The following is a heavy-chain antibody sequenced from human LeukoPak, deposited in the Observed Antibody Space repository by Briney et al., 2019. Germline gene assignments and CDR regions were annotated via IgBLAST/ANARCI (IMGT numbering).Heavy chain of an antibody. CDR1: GFTFSSYG. Sequence: GRSLRLSCAASGFTFSSYGMHWVRQAPGKGLEWVAVIPYDGSNKYYADSVKGRFTISRDNSKNTLYLQMNSLRAEDTAVYYCAKLSIAVAGNGFDYWGQGTLVTVSS. CDR2: IPYDGSNK. J-gene: IGHJ4*02. CDR3: AKLSIAVAGNGFDY. D-gene: IGHD6-19*01. V-gene: IGHV3-30*18.